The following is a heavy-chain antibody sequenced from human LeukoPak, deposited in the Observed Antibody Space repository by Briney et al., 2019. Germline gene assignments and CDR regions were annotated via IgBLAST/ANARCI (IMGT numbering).Heavy chain of an antibody. CDR3: ARSRPRGVPMNWFDP. CDR1: GGSISSGGYY. CDR2: IYYSGST. Sequence: QSSETLSLTCTVSGGSISSGGYYWSWIRQHPGKGLEWIGYIYYSGSTYYNSSLKSRVTISVDTSKNQFSLKLSSVTAADTAVYYCARSRPRGVPMNWFDPWGQGTLVTVSS. J-gene: IGHJ5*02. V-gene: IGHV4-31*03. D-gene: IGHD3-10*01.